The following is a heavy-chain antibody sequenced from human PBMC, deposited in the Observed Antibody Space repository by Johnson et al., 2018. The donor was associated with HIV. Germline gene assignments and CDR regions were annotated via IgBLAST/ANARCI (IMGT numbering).Heavy chain of an antibody. D-gene: IGHD3-22*01. CDR2: ISTTGVST. V-gene: IGHV3-64*07. CDR3: AIPYFYDSGDYR. J-gene: IGHJ3*01. CDR1: GFTFSQYA. Sequence: VQLVESGGGLVQPGGSLRLSCVASGFTFSQYAMHWVRQAPGKGLEYVSAISTTGVSTYYADSVRGRFTISRDNSKNTLYLQMGSLRAEDMAVYYCAIPYFYDSGDYRWGQGTMVTVSS.